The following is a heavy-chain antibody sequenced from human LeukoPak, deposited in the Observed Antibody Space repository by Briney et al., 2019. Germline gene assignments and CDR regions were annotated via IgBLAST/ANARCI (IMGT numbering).Heavy chain of an antibody. D-gene: IGHD3-16*02. Sequence: SETLSLTCAVSGGSISSSNWWSWVRQPPGKGLEWIGEIYHSGSTNYNPSLKSRVTISVDTSKNQFSLKLSSVTAADTAVYYCARLNDYVWGSYRYTPTYYFDYWGQGTLVTVSS. CDR3: ARLNDYVWGSYRYTPTYYFDY. J-gene: IGHJ4*02. CDR2: IYHSGST. CDR1: GGSISSSNW. V-gene: IGHV4-4*02.